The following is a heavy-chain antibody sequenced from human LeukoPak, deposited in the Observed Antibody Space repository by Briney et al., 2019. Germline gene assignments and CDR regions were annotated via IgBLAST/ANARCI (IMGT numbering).Heavy chain of an antibody. CDR2: VHHSGTS. J-gene: IGHJ4*02. V-gene: IGHV4-59*01. Sequence: SETLSLTCTVSGGSITSSHWSWVRRSPGKGLEWIGYVHHSGTSSYNPSLESRVTISLDTSKSQFSLTLESVTAADTALYYCAGVVGDMLTGYYIFDYWGQGTLVTVSS. D-gene: IGHD3-9*01. CDR3: AGVVGDMLTGYYIFDY. CDR1: GGSITSSH.